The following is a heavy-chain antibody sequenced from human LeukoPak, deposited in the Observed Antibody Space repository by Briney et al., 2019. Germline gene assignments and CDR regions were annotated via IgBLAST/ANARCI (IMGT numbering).Heavy chain of an antibody. J-gene: IGHJ6*04. V-gene: IGHV3-20*04. CDR2: INWNGGST. CDR3: AELGITMIGGV. Sequence: GGSLRLSCAASGFTFDDYDMSWVRQAPGKGLEWVSGINWNGGSTGYADSVKGRFTISRDNAKNSLYLQMNSLRAEDTAVYYCAELGITMIGGVWGKGTTVTISS. CDR1: GFTFDDYD. D-gene: IGHD3-10*02.